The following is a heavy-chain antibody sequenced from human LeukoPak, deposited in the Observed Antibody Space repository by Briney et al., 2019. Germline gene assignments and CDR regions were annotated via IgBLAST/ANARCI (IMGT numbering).Heavy chain of an antibody. Sequence: PGGSLRLSCAASGFTFNNYWIHWVRQVPGKDLVWVSRIDGDASRTNYADSVKGRFTISRDNVKNKVYLQMSSLTVEDTAVYYCARYCNGDTCDGALDLWGQGTLVTVSS. D-gene: IGHD2-15*01. CDR2: IDGDASRT. V-gene: IGHV3-74*01. CDR3: ARYCNGDTCDGALDL. J-gene: IGHJ3*01. CDR1: GFTFNNYW.